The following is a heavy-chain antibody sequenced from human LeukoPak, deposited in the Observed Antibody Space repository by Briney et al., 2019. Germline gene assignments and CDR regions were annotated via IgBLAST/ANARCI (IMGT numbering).Heavy chain of an antibody. CDR1: GFTFSSYW. CDR3: ARVTYDFWHYYGMDV. V-gene: IGHV3-7*01. CDR2: IKQDGSEK. Sequence: PGRSLRLSCAASGFTFSSYWMSWVRQAPGKGLEWVANIKQDGSEKYYVDSVKGRFTISRDNAKNSLYLQMNSLRAEDTAVYYCARVTYDFWHYYGMDVWGQGTTVTVSS. J-gene: IGHJ6*02. D-gene: IGHD3-3*01.